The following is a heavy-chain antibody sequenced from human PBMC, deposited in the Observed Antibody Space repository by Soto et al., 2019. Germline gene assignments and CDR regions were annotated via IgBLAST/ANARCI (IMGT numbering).Heavy chain of an antibody. D-gene: IGHD3-22*01. V-gene: IGHV3-23*01. J-gene: IGHJ4*02. CDR2: ITGGGGST. Sequence: GGSLRLSCDASEFTFSNYAMSWVRQAPGKGLQWVSTITGGGGSTYLEGSVKGRFTISRDNSKNTLYLQMNSLRAEDTAIYYCAKPYCATSGCSFFDYWGQGTLVTVSS. CDR3: AKPYCATSGCSFFDY. CDR1: EFTFSNYA.